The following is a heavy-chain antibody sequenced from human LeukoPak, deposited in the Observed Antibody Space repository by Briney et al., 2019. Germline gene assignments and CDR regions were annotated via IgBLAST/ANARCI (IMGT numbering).Heavy chain of an antibody. Sequence: GGSLRLSCAASGFTFSSYSMNWVRQAPGKGLEWVSSISSSSSYIYYADSVKGRFTISRDNAKNSLYLQMNSLRAEDTAVYYCASSRRPYSSSWYGLWFDPWGQGTLVTVSS. J-gene: IGHJ5*02. CDR2: ISSSSSYI. CDR3: ASSRRPYSSSWYGLWFDP. D-gene: IGHD6-13*01. CDR1: GFTFSSYS. V-gene: IGHV3-21*01.